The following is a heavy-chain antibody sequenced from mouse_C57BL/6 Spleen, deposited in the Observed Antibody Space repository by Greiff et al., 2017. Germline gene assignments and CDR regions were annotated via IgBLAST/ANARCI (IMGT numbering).Heavy chain of an antibody. D-gene: IGHD2-1*01. Sequence: EVKVVESGGGLVKPGGSLKLSCAASGFTFSSYTMSWVRQTPEKRLEWVATISGGGGNTYYPDSVKGRFTISRDNAKNTLYLQMSSLRSEDTALYYCARQGNYPFDYWGQGTTLTVSS. CDR1: GFTFSSYT. J-gene: IGHJ2*01. CDR2: ISGGGGNT. CDR3: ARQGNYPFDY. V-gene: IGHV5-9*01.